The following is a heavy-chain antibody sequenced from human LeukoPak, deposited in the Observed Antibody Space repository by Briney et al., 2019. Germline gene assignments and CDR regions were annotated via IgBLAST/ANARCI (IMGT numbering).Heavy chain of an antibody. CDR3: AKVVGPFDY. CDR1: GFTFHNYA. CDR2: ISGNGGST. J-gene: IGHJ4*02. D-gene: IGHD1-26*01. Sequence: GGSLRLSCAASGFTFHNYAMSWVRQAPGKGLEWVSSISGNGGSTYYADSLKGRFTISRDNSKNTLYLQMNSLRAEDTAVYSCAKVVGPFDYWGQGTPVTVSS. V-gene: IGHV3-23*01.